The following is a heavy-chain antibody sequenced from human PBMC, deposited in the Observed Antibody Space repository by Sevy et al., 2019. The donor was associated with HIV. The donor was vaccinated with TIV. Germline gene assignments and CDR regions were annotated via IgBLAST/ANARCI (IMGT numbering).Heavy chain of an antibody. D-gene: IGHD3-16*01. Sequence: SETLSLTCAISGDSVSSNSAVWNWIRQSPSRGLEWLGRTYYRSKWYNDYTVSVKSRITINPDTSKNQFSLQLNSVTPEDTAMYYCARKDDSVGSFDIWGQGTMVTASS. CDR3: ARKDDSVGSFDI. J-gene: IGHJ3*02. CDR2: TYYRSKWYN. CDR1: GDSVSSNSAV. V-gene: IGHV6-1*01.